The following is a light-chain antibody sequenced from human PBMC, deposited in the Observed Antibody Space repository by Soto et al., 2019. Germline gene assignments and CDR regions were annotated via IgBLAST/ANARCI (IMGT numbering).Light chain of an antibody. CDR3: TATDDRLTGPV. V-gene: IGLV2-18*01. J-gene: IGLJ2*01. CDR1: SSDVGSYNR. Sequence: QSALTQPPSVSGSPGQSVTISCTGTSSDVGSYNRLSWYQQPPGTAPKLIMYEVNTRPSGVPDRFSGSKSGSTASLTISGLQAEDEADYYCTATDDRLTGPVFGGGTKVTVL. CDR2: EVN.